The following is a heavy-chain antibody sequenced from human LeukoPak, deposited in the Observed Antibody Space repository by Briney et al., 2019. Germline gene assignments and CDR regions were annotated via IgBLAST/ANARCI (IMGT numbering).Heavy chain of an antibody. Sequence: ASVKVSCMASGYTFTSYEINWVRQATGQGLELRGWMNPNSGNTGYAQKFKGRITMTRNNSISTAYMELSSLTSEDTAVYYCARIAAAGNGRLNYWGQGTLVTVSS. CDR1: GYTFTSYE. D-gene: IGHD6-13*01. CDR3: ARIAAAGNGRLNY. V-gene: IGHV1-8*01. J-gene: IGHJ4*02. CDR2: MNPNSGNT.